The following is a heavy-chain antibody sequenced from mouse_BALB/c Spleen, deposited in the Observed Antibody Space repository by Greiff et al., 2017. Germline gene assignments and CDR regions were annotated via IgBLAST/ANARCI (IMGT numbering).Heavy chain of an antibody. D-gene: IGHD2-14*01. V-gene: IGHV5-4*02. CDR2: ISDGGSYT. J-gene: IGHJ3*01. Sequence: EVKLVESGGGLVKPGGSLKLSCAASGFTFSDYYMYWVRQTPEKRLEWVATISDGGSYTYYPDSVKGRFTISRDNAKNNLYLQMSSLKSEDTAMYYCARSFSIGTTAWFAYWGQGTLVTVSA. CDR3: ARSFSIGTTAWFAY. CDR1: GFTFSDYY.